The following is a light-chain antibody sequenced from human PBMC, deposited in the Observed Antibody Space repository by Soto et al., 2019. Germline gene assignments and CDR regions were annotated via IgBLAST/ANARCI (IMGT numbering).Light chain of an antibody. Sequence: QSALTQPASVSGSPGQSITISCTGTSSDVGGYNYVSWHQQHPGKAPKLLIYDVSSRPSGVSNRFSASKSGNTASLTISGLQAEDEADYYCSSYTSSITHVFGPGTKLTVL. J-gene: IGLJ1*01. CDR2: DVS. CDR3: SSYTSSITHV. V-gene: IGLV2-14*01. CDR1: SSDVGGYNY.